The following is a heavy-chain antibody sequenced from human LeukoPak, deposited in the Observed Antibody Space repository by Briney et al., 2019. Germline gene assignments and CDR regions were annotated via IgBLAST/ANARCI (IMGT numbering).Heavy chain of an antibody. CDR3: ARGVRDFWSGNWFDP. V-gene: IGHV1-69*13. CDR2: IIPIFGTA. J-gene: IGHJ5*02. Sequence: ASVKVSCKASGGTFSSYAISWVRQAPGQGLEWMGGIIPIFGTANYAQKFQGRVTITADESTSAAYMELSSLRSEDTAVYYCARGVRDFWSGNWFDPWGQGTLVTVSS. D-gene: IGHD3-3*01. CDR1: GGTFSSYA.